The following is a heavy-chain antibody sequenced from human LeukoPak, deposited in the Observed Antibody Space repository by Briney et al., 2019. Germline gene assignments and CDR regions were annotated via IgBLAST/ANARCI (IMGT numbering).Heavy chain of an antibody. CDR3: ARSNTGYSSGWADAFDI. J-gene: IGHJ3*02. CDR1: GYSFTSYW. D-gene: IGHD6-19*01. Sequence: KTGESLKISCKGSGYSFTSYWIGWVRQMPGKGLEWMGIIYPGDSDTRYSPSFQGQVTISADKSISTAYLQWSSLKASDTAMYYCARSNTGYSSGWADAFDIWGQGTMVTVSS. CDR2: IYPGDSDT. V-gene: IGHV5-51*01.